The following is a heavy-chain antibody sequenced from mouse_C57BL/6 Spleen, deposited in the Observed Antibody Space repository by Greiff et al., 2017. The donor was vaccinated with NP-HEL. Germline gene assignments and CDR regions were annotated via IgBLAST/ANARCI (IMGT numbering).Heavy chain of an antibody. CDR1: GFTFSNYW. CDR2: LRLKSDNYAT. CDR3: TVASYWYFDV. V-gene: IGHV6-3*01. Sequence: EVKLEESGGGLVQPGGSMKLSCVASGFTFSNYWLNWVRQSPETGLAWVAQLRLKSDNYATHYAESVKGRFTISRDDSKSSVYLQMNNLRAEDTGIYYCTVASYWYFDVWGTGTTVTVSS. J-gene: IGHJ1*03.